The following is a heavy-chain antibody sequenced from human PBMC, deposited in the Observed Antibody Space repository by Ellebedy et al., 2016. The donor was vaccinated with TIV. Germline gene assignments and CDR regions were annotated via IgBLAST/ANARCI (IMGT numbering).Heavy chain of an antibody. J-gene: IGHJ4*02. CDR1: GFTFSTYA. CDR3: AKQIVSTQLNYYDH. V-gene: IGHV3-23*01. CDR2: ITNSGGIT. Sequence: GESLKISXAASGFTFSTYAMSWVRQAPGKGLEWVAAITNSGGITYYADSVKGRFTIARDNSKNTLYLQMNSLRAEDTAIYYCAKQIVSTQLNYYDHWGQGTLVTVSS. D-gene: IGHD5/OR15-5a*01.